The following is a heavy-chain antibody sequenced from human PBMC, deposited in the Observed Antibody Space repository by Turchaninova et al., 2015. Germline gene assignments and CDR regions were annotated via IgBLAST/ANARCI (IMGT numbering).Heavy chain of an antibody. CDR2: IYWDGDK. CDR3: ARLGYNRGWSSPYY. V-gene: IGHV2-5*02. Sequence: QITLKESGPTLVKPTQTLTLTCTFSGFSLSTHGMGVGWIRQPPGQALEWLALIYWDGDKRYIPSLKSRLTITKDTAKNQVVLIMTNMDPVDTATYYCARLGYNRGWSSPYYWGQGTLVTVSS. D-gene: IGHD6-19*01. J-gene: IGHJ4*02. CDR1: GFSLSTHGMG.